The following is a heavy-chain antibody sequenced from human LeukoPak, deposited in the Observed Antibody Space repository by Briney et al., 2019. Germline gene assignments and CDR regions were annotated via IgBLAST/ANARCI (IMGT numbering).Heavy chain of an antibody. D-gene: IGHD3-3*01. Sequence: SETLSLTCAVYGGSFSGYYWSWIRQPPGKGLEWIGSIYYSGSTYYNPSLKSRVTISVDTSKNQFSLKLSSVTAADTAVYYCARHDHQYDFWSGYYFDYWGQGTLVTVSS. CDR1: GGSFSGYY. CDR3: ARHDHQYDFWSGYYFDY. CDR2: IYYSGST. J-gene: IGHJ4*02. V-gene: IGHV4-34*01.